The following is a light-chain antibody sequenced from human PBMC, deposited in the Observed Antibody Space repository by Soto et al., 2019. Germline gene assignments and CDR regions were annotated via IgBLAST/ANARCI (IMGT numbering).Light chain of an antibody. J-gene: IGKJ1*01. V-gene: IGKV3-15*01. CDR2: GAS. Sequence: EIVMTQSPATLSVSAGERVNLSCRASQSISSSLAWYQQKPGHAPSLLFYGASTRASGVPARFSGSGSGTEFTLTISSLQSEDFAVYYCHQYNGWPRTFGQGTKVEI. CDR3: HQYNGWPRT. CDR1: QSISSS.